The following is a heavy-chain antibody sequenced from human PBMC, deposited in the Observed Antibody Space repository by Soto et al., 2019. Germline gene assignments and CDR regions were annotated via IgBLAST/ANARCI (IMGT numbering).Heavy chain of an antibody. D-gene: IGHD3-22*01. CDR1: GFSFSDYH. CDR3: TRDLRPHYQYISGPPGY. CDR2: IGRTTTYT. Sequence: QVQLVESGGGLVKPGGSLRLSRVASGFSFSDYHMSWVRQAPGKGLQWISYIGRTTTYTNYADSVEGRFTISRDNAKNSLFLQMNSLRAEDTAMYYCTRDLRPHYQYISGPPGYWGQGTLVTVSS. V-gene: IGHV3-11*05. J-gene: IGHJ4*02.